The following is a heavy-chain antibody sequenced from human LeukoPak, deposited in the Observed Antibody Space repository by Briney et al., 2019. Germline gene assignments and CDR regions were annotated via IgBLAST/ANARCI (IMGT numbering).Heavy chain of an antibody. CDR2: ISYDGSNE. Sequence: PGGSLRLSCAASGFTFSYYAMHWVRQAPGKGLEWVAVISYDGSNEYYADSVKGRFTISRDNSKNTLSLQMNTLRPEDTAVYYRARPIDNGSGSYYFDYWGQGTLVTVSS. CDR3: ARPIDNGSGSYYFDY. J-gene: IGHJ4*02. V-gene: IGHV3-30-3*01. CDR1: GFTFSYYA. D-gene: IGHD3-10*01.